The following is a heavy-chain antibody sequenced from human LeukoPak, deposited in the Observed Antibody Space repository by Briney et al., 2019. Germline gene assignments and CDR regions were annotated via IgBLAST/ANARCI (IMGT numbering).Heavy chain of an antibody. V-gene: IGHV3-33*01. Sequence: PGGSLRLSCAASGLTFSSYGMHWVRQAPGKGLEWVAVIWYDGSNKYYADSVKGRFTISRDNSKNTLYLQMNSLRAEDTAVYYCARDQQWLLPYYFDYWGQGTLVTVSS. CDR3: ARDQQWLLPYYFDY. D-gene: IGHD6-19*01. J-gene: IGHJ4*02. CDR1: GLTFSSYG. CDR2: IWYDGSNK.